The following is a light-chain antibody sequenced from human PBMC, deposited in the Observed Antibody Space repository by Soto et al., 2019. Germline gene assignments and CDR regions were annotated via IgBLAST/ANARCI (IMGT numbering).Light chain of an antibody. J-gene: IGKJ4*01. V-gene: IGKV1-12*01. CDR1: QDISNW. Sequence: DIQMTQSPSFVSASVGDTVTITCRASQDISNWLAWYQQKPGKAPRFLIFTASNLHSGVPSRFSGSGSGTDFTLIISSLQPEDFATYYCQQSDTFPLTFGGGTKVEIK. CDR3: QQSDTFPLT. CDR2: TAS.